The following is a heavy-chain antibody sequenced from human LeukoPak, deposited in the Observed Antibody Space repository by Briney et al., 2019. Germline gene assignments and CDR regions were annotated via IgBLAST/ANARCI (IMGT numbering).Heavy chain of an antibody. D-gene: IGHD2-21*01. CDR1: GFTFSSVW. J-gene: IGHJ2*01. CDR3: AKGRVSQARGLWGSSFKGIQDWYFDL. CDR2: ISGICCST. Sequence: GGSLRLSCAASGFTFSSVWMHWVRQAPGEGVGWVSPISGICCSTYYAGSVKGRFTISRDNSKNTLYLQMNSLRVEDTAIYYCAKGRVSQARGLWGSSFKGIQDWYFDLWGRGTLVTVSS. V-gene: IGHV3-23*01.